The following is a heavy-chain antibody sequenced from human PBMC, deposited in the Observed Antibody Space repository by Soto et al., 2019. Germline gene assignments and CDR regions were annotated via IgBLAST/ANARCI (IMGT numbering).Heavy chain of an antibody. V-gene: IGHV3-30*18. Sequence: VAVISYDGSNKYYADSVKGRFTISRDNSKNTLYLQMNSLRAEDTAVYYCAKDQLGDSSDSTPDYWGQGTLVTVSS. CDR3: AKDQLGDSSDSTPDY. D-gene: IGHD6-19*01. J-gene: IGHJ4*02. CDR2: ISYDGSNK.